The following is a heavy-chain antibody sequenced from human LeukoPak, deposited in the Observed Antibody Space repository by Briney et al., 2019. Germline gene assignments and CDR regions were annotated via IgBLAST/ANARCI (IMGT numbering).Heavy chain of an antibody. J-gene: IGHJ4*02. CDR3: VKDKVTMMTPYFDS. Sequence: ASVKVSCKASGYTFTGYYLHWVRHAPGQGLEWMGWINCNSGGTRYAQKFQGRVTMTRDTSISMTYMELSRLRSDDTAVYYCVKDKVTMMTPYFDSWGQGTLVTVSS. CDR2: INCNSGGT. V-gene: IGHV1-2*02. CDR1: GYTFTGYY. D-gene: IGHD3-22*01.